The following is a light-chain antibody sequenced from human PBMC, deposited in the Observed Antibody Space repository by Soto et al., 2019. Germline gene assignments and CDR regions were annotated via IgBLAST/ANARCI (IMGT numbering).Light chain of an antibody. CDR3: ATWDDSRNGYV. CDR2: GND. CDR1: KSNIGSNT. J-gene: IGLJ1*01. V-gene: IGLV1-44*01. Sequence: QSVLTQTPSASGTPGQRVTISCSGSKSNIGSNTVNWYQQLPGTAPKLLFYGNDQRHSGVPDRFSGSKSGTSASLAISGLQSEDEDDYYCATWDDSRNGYVFGTGTKLTVL.